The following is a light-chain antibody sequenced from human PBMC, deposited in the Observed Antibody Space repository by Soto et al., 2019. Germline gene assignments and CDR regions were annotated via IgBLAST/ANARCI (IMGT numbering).Light chain of an antibody. V-gene: IGKV1-5*01. J-gene: IGKJ1*01. Sequence: DIQMTQSPSTLSASVGDRVTITCRASQSINRWLVWYQQKPGKAPKVLIFDASILASGVPSRFSGSGSGTELTLTISSLQPDDFATYYCQQYNNYLTWTFGQGTKVDIK. CDR3: QQYNNYLTWT. CDR2: DAS. CDR1: QSINRW.